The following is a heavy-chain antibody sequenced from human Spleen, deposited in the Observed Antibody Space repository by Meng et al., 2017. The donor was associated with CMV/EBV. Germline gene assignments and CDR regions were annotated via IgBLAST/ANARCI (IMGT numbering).Heavy chain of an antibody. CDR1: GYTFTNYY. V-gene: IGHV1-18*04. D-gene: IGHD4-23*01. CDR2: INPDNGNT. CDR3: ARDELLLLGY. Sequence: ASVKVSCKASGYTFTNYYMNWVRQAPGQGLEWMGWINPDNGNTKYAQKFQGRLTITTDTTTAYMDLRSLTSDDTAVYYCARDELLLLGYWGQGTLVTVSS. J-gene: IGHJ4*02.